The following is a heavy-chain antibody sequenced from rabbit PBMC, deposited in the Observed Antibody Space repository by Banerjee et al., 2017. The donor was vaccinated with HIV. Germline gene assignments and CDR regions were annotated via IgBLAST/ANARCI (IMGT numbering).Heavy chain of an antibody. CDR2: IYAGKGST. CDR1: GFDFSSYV. J-gene: IGHJ3*01. V-gene: IGHV1S45*01. CDR3: ARGNGGYEHAWGL. Sequence: QEQLKESGGGLVQPGGSLKLSCKASGFDFSSYVMSWVRQAPGKGLEWIGAIYAGKGSTDYASWVNGRFTISKTSSTTVTLQMTSLTAADTATYLCARGNGGYEHAWGLWGQGTLVTVS. D-gene: IGHD1-1*01.